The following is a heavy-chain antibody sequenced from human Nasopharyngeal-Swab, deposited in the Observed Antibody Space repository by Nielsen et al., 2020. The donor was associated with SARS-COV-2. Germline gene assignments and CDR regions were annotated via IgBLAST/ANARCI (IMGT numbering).Heavy chain of an antibody. CDR3: AKNPTSGERITIFGVVILTDNWFDP. D-gene: IGHD3-3*01. CDR1: GFTFSSYW. CDR2: INSDGSTT. J-gene: IGHJ5*02. Sequence: GGSLRLSCAASGFTFSSYWMHWVRQAPGKGLEWVSRINSDGSTTTYGDSVKGRFTISRDNAKNTLYLQVNSLRAEDTAVYYCAKNPTSGERITIFGVVILTDNWFDPWGQGTLVTVSS. V-gene: IGHV3-74*01.